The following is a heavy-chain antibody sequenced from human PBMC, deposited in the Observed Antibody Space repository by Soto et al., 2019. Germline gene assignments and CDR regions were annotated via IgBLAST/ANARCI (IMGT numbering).Heavy chain of an antibody. D-gene: IGHD3-16*01. CDR2: IGTAGDP. CDR3: SRAPPFGYGMDG. V-gene: IGHV3-13*05. J-gene: IGHJ6*02. Sequence: EVQLVESGGGLVQPGGSLRLSCAASGFTFSSYDMHWVRQATGKGLEWVSAIGTAGDPYYPGSVKGRFTISRENAKNSLYLQMNSLRAVDTAVYYCSRAPPFGYGMDGWGQGTKVTVSS. CDR1: GFTFSSYD.